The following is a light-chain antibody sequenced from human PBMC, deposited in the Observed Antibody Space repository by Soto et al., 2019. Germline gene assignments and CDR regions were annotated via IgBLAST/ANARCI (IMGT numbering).Light chain of an antibody. V-gene: IGKV1-5*01. CDR1: QSISSW. Sequence: DIQMTQSPSTLSASLGDRVTITCRASQSISSWLAWYQQKPGKAPKLXIYAASSLQSGVPSRFSGSGAGTDFTLTISSLQPEDFATYYCQHYNSYSEAFGQGTKVDIK. CDR3: QHYNSYSEA. CDR2: AAS. J-gene: IGKJ1*01.